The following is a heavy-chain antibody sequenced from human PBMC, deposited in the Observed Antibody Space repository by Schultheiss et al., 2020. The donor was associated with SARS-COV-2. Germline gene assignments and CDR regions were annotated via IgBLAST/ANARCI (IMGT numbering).Heavy chain of an antibody. Sequence: GESLKISCVVSGFTVSSNYMSWVRQAPGKGLEWVSAISGSGGSTYYADSVKGRFTISRDNSKNTLFLQMNSLRAEDTAVYYCARIPGVYDFWSGYFVWGQGTLVTVSS. V-gene: IGHV3-23*01. J-gene: IGHJ4*02. D-gene: IGHD3-3*01. CDR2: ISGSGGST. CDR1: GFTVSSNY. CDR3: ARIPGVYDFWSGYFV.